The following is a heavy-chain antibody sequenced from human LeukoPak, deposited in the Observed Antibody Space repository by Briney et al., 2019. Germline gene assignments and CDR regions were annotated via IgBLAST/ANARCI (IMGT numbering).Heavy chain of an antibody. D-gene: IGHD1-26*01. Sequence: ASETLSLTCAVSDYSISSGYYWGWIRQPPGKGLEWIGSIFQSGNTYYNPSLKSRVTMSVDTSKNQFSVKLSSVTTADTAVYYCARHDMDVAGGGLDYFDHWGQGTLVTVSS. CDR2: IFQSGNT. CDR1: DYSISSGYY. J-gene: IGHJ4*02. V-gene: IGHV4-38-2*01. CDR3: ARHDMDVAGGGLDYFDH.